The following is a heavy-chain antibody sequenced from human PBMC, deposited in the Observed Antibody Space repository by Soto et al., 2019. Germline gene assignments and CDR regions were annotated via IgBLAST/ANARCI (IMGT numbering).Heavy chain of an antibody. CDR1: GFIFSSYS. D-gene: IGHD6-19*01. J-gene: IGHJ4*02. CDR3: ARDRIVVAGGARY. CDR2: ISSSSSHI. V-gene: IGHV3-21*01. Sequence: EVQLVESGGGLVKPGGSLRLSCVASGFIFSSYSMNWVRQAPGKGLEWVSSISSSSSHIYYADSVKGRFTISRDNXKNSLYLQMNSLRAEDTAVYYCARDRIVVAGGARYWGQGTLVIVSS.